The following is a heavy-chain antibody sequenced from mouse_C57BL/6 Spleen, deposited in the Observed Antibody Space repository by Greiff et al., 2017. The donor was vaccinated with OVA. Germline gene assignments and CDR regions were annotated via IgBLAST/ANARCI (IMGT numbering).Heavy chain of an antibody. CDR3: TRWGYYIDY. CDR1: GYTFTDYE. J-gene: IGHJ2*01. CDR2: IDPETGGT. D-gene: IGHD3-1*01. V-gene: IGHV1-15*01. Sequence: QVQLQQSGAELVRPGASVTLSCKASGYTFTDYEMHWVKQTPVHGLEWIGAIDPETGGTAYNQKFKGKAILTADKSSSTAYMELRSLTSEDSAVYYCTRWGYYIDYWGQGTTLTVSS.